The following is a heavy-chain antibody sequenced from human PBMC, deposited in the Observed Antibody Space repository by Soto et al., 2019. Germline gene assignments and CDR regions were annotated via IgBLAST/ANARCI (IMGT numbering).Heavy chain of an antibody. D-gene: IGHD1-26*01. CDR3: ARESGSYHLDY. Sequence: GGSLRLSCAASGFTFSTYGMHWVRQAPGKGLERVSTTWYDGSNKYYADSVKGRFTISRDNSKNTLYLQMNSLRAEDTAVYYCARESGSYHLDYWGQGT. J-gene: IGHJ4*02. CDR1: GFTFSTYG. V-gene: IGHV3-33*01. CDR2: TWYDGSNK.